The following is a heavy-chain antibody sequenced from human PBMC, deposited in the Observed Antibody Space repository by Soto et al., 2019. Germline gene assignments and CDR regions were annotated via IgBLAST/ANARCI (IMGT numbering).Heavy chain of an antibody. CDR1: GFTFSSYA. Sequence: GGSLRLSCAASGFTFSSYAMSWVRQAPGKGLEWVSAISGSGGSTYYADSVKGRFTISRDNSKNTLYLQMNSLRAEDTAVYYCAKDHDHAILKYSSSWSTNFDYWGQRTLVTVSS. CDR3: AKDHDHAILKYSSSWSTNFDY. J-gene: IGHJ4*02. D-gene: IGHD6-13*01. V-gene: IGHV3-23*01. CDR2: ISGSGGST.